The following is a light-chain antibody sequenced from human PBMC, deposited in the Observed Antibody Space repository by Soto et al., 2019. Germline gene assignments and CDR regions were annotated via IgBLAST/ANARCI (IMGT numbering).Light chain of an antibody. CDR3: QQYNVWPLT. CDR1: QSVSSN. J-gene: IGKJ4*01. CDR2: VAS. Sequence: EIVMTKSPANLSVSPGERATLSCRASQSVSSNLAWYQQKPGQTPKLLIYVASTRATGIPARFSGSGSGTEFTLTISSQQSEDFAVYYCQQYNVWPLTFGGGTKVEFK. V-gene: IGKV3-15*01.